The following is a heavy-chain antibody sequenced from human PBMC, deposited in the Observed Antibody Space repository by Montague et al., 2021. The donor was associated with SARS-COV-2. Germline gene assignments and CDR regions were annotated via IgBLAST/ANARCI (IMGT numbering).Heavy chain of an antibody. CDR1: GGSINNTSYY. CDR3: ARLATSGSVA. V-gene: IGHV4-39*01. J-gene: IGHJ5*02. CDR2: IFYRGNT. D-gene: IGHD6-19*01. Sequence: SETLSLTCTVSGGSINNTSYYWGWIRQPPGKGLEWIGSIFYRGNTHYNASLKSRVTVSVDTSKNQFSLNLTSVTAADTALYYCARLATSGSVAWGQGTTVTVSS.